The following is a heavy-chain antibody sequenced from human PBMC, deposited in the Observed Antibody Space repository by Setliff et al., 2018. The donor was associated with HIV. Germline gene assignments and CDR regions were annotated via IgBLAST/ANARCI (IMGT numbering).Heavy chain of an antibody. CDR1: GFTFGDYA. V-gene: IGHV3-66*02. D-gene: IGHD3-22*01. CDR3: GRGHHYYYDSSVAHQIDY. J-gene: IGHJ4*02. Sequence: GSLRLSCTASGFTFGDYAMTWVRQAPGKGLEWVSVIYSGGSTYYADSVKGRFTISRDNSKNTLFLQLSSLRPDTAVYYCGRGHHYYYDSSVAHQIDYLGQGTLVTVSS. CDR2: IYSGGST.